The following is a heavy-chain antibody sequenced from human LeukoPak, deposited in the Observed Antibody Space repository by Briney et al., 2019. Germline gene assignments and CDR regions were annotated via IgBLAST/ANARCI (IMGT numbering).Heavy chain of an antibody. CDR2: VRQDGNEK. D-gene: IGHD3-16*02. J-gene: IGHJ4*02. CDR1: GFTFSNYW. V-gene: IGHV3-7*05. CDR3: ARDYVWGSDRYTDY. Sequence: GGSLRLSCAASGFTFSNYWMSWVRQAPGRGLEWVANVRQDGNEKYYVDSVKGGFAISRDNAKNSLYLQMNSLRAEDTAVYYCARDYVWGSDRYTDYWGQGTLVTVSS.